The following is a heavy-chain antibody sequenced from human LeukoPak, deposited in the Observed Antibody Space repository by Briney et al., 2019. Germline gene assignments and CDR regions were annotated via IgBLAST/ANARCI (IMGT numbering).Heavy chain of an antibody. CDR1: GFTLTTYG. D-gene: IGHD3-22*01. CDR3: AKGVGPDSRGYFDYWYFDL. Sequence: PGGSLRLSCTASGFTLTTYGMHWVRQAPGEGLEWVAVISYDGSNEYYGDSAKGRFTISRDNSKNTLFLKMTSLRAEDTAGYYCAKGVGPDSRGYFDYWYFDLWGRGTLVTVSS. CDR2: ISYDGSNE. V-gene: IGHV3-30*18. J-gene: IGHJ2*01.